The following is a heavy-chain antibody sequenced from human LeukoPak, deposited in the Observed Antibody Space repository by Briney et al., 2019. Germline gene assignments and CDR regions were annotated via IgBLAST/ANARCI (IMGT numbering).Heavy chain of an antibody. CDR2: IRYDGNNK. CDR1: GFTFSTYG. CDR3: AKIEGKFQLANVPDH. V-gene: IGHV3-30*02. D-gene: IGHD2-21*01. Sequence: PGGSLRLSCAASGFTFSTYGMHWVRQAPGKGLEWVAFIRYDGNNKYYADFVKGRFPISRDNSKNTLYLHMNSLRTEDQAVYFCAKIEGKFQLANVPDHWGQGTLVTVSS. J-gene: IGHJ4*02.